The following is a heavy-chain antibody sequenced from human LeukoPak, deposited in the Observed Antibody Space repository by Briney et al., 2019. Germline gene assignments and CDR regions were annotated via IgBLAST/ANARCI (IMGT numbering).Heavy chain of an antibody. V-gene: IGHV3-48*03. D-gene: IGHD3-22*01. J-gene: IGHJ5*02. CDR2: ISGSGSTI. Sequence: PGGSLRLSCAASGFTFTNYEMNWVRQAPGKGMGLISYISGSGSTIYYAYSVKGRFTISRDNAKNSLYLQMNSLRAEDTAVYYCARGGYSDSSAADMAWGQGTLVTVSS. CDR3: ARGGYSDSSAADMA. CDR1: GFTFTNYE.